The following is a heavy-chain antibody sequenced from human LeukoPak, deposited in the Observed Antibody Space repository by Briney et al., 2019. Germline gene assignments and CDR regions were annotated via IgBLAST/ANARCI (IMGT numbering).Heavy chain of an antibody. CDR3: AGRGSSSGTFDI. Sequence: PSETLSLTCTVSGGSISSSSYYWGWIRQPPGKGLEWIGRIYTSGGTNYNPSLKSRVTMSVDKSKNQISLHLASLTAADTALYYCAGRGSSSGTFDIWGPGTFVTVSS. V-gene: IGHV4-39*01. J-gene: IGHJ3*02. D-gene: IGHD2-2*01. CDR1: GGSISSSSYY. CDR2: IYTSGGT.